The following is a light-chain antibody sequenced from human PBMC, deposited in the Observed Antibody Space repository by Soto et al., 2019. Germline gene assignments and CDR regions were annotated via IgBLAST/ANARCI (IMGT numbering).Light chain of an antibody. CDR1: TLGNKY. CDR3: QVWDSSTVV. V-gene: IGLV3-1*01. CDR2: QDR. J-gene: IGLJ2*01. Sequence: SYELTQPPSVSVSPGQTASITCSGDTLGNKYVCWYQQKPGQSPVLVIYQDRKRPSGIPERFSGSNSGYTATLTISGTQAMDEADYYCQVWDSSTVVFGGGTKLTVL.